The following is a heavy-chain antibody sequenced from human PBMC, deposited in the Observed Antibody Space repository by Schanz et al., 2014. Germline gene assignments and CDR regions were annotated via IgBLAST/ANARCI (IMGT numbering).Heavy chain of an antibody. Sequence: EVHLVESGGGLVQPGGSLRLSCAASGFPFSSYWMHWVRQVPGKGLVWVSRIKSDGSSTSYADSVKGRFTISRDNAKNTLYLQMNSLRAEDTAVYYCARPALWFGDNCFDPWGQGTLVTVSS. V-gene: IGHV3-74*01. CDR2: IKSDGSST. D-gene: IGHD3-10*01. J-gene: IGHJ5*02. CDR1: GFPFSSYW. CDR3: ARPALWFGDNCFDP.